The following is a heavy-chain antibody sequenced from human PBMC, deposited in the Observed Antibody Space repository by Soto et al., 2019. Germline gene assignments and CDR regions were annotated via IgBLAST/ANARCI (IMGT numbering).Heavy chain of an antibody. CDR2: ISGSGGST. D-gene: IGHD6-19*01. J-gene: IGHJ6*02. CDR3: AKDALRGGGSGWYGGNYYYYYGMDV. Sequence: GGSLRLSCAASGFTFSSYAMSWVRQAPGKGLEWVSAISGSGGSTYYADSVKGRFTIPRDNSKNTRYLQMNSLRAEDTAVYYCAKDALRGGGSGWYGGNYYYYYGMDVWGQGTTVTVSS. CDR1: GFTFSSYA. V-gene: IGHV3-23*01.